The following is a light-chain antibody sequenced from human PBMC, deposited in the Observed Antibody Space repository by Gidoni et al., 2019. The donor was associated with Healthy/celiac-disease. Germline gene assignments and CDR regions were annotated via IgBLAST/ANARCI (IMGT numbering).Light chain of an antibody. Sequence: DIRMTQSPSTLSASVGDRVTITCRASQSISSWLAWYQQKPGKAPKLLIYKASSLESGVPSRFSGMGSGTEFTLTISSLQPDDFATYYCQPYNSYAPTFGQGTKLEIK. V-gene: IGKV1-5*03. CDR2: KAS. CDR1: QSISSW. J-gene: IGKJ2*01. CDR3: QPYNSYAPT.